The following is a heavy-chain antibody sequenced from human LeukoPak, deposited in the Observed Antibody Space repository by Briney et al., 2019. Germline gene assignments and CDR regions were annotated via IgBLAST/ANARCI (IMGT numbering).Heavy chain of an antibody. CDR3: AREDRLGHLDY. Sequence: SQTLSLTCAISGDSVFSNSVAWNWIRQSPSRGLEWLGRTYYRSKWFNDYTVSMKGRVIVNPDTSKNQFSLQLNSVTPEDTAIYYCAREDRLGHLDYWGQGTLVTVSS. V-gene: IGHV6-1*01. CDR2: TYYRSKWFN. J-gene: IGHJ4*01. D-gene: IGHD1-26*01. CDR1: GDSVFSNSVA.